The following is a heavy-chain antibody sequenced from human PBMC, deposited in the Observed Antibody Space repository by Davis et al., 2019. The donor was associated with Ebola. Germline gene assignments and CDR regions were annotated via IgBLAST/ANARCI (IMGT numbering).Heavy chain of an antibody. D-gene: IGHD2-15*01. J-gene: IGHJ5*02. CDR1: GFTFGDYA. V-gene: IGHV3-74*01. Sequence: GESLKISCTASGFTFGDYAMSWVRQAPGKGLVWVSRINSDGSSTSYADSVKGRFTISRDNAKNTLYLQMNSLRAEDTAVYYCARGNRYCSGDTCANWFDPWGQGTLVTVSS. CDR2: INSDGSST. CDR3: ARGNRYCSGDTCANWFDP.